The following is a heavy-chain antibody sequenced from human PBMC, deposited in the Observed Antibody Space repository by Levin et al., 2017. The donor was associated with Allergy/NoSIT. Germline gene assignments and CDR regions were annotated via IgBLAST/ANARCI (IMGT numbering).Heavy chain of an antibody. Sequence: GESLKISCKGSGYSFTSYWIGWVHQMPGKGLEWMGIIYPGDSDTRYRPSFQGQVTISADKSISTAYLQWSSLKASDTAMYYCATGMATITSGDDAFDSWGQGTMVTVSS. CDR3: ATGMATITSGDDAFDS. CDR2: IYPGDSDT. D-gene: IGHD5-24*01. CDR1: GYSFTSYW. J-gene: IGHJ3*02. V-gene: IGHV5-51*07.